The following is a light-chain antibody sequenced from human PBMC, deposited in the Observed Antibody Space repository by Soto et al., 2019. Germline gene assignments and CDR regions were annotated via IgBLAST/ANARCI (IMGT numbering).Light chain of an antibody. Sequence: ELVLTQSPATLSLSPGEGASLSCWASQSVGTYMAWYQHKPGQPPRLIIYDASKRATGVPARFSGSGSGTNFTFTISSLEPADFALYFGQLRSSWPPYTFAQGTKLDIK. CDR3: QLRSSWPPYT. CDR1: QSVGTY. CDR2: DAS. V-gene: IGKV3-11*01. J-gene: IGKJ2*01.